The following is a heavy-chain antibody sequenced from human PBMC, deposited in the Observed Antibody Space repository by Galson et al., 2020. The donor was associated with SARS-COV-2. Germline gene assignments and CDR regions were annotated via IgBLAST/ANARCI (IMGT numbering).Heavy chain of an antibody. D-gene: IGHD2-2*02. V-gene: IGHV4-31*03. Sequence: SETLSLTCTVYGGSISSGDYYWSWIRQHPGMGLDGIGYIYYSASTNYNPSLKIRVTISVDKSKNPFSLKLSSVTAADTAVYYYATTCTSTSCYITPGGFDFWGQGTMVTVSS. CDR3: ATTCTSTSCYITPGGFDF. CDR1: GGSISSGDYY. CDR2: IYYSAST. J-gene: IGHJ3*01.